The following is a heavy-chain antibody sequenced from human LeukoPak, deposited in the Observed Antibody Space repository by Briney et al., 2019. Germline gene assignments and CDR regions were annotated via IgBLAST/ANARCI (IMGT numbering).Heavy chain of an antibody. D-gene: IGHD1-26*01. CDR1: GYTFTGYY. V-gene: IGHV1-2*06. J-gene: IGHJ4*02. Sequence: ASVKVSCKASGYTFTGYYMHRVRQAPGQGLEWMGRINPNSGGTNYAQKFQGRVTMTRDTSISTAYMELSRLRSDDTAVYYCAIGIVGATSYFDYWGQGTLVTVSS. CDR3: AIGIVGATSYFDY. CDR2: INPNSGGT.